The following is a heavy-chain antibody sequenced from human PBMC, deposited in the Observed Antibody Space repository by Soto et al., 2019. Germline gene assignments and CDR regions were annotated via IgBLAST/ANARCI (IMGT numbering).Heavy chain of an antibody. CDR1: GVSVSSYT. V-gene: IGHV4-4*07. J-gene: IGHJ4*02. CDR2: VFSSVSA. D-gene: IGHD2-21*02. CDR3: TRDGMTTGDT. Sequence: PSETLSLTCLVSGVSVSSYTWSWVRQPANKGLEWIGRVFSSVSATYSPSLKSRVRIPMDTPENRISLKLDSVTAADAGVYYCTRDGMTTGDTWGPGTLVTVSS.